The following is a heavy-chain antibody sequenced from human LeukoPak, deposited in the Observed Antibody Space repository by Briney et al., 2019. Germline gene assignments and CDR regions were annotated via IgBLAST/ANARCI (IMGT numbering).Heavy chain of an antibody. CDR3: AKFVGSSSWPSPVDY. V-gene: IGHV3-23*01. D-gene: IGHD6-13*01. Sequence: GGSLRLSCAASGCTFSSYAMSWVRQAPRKGLEWVSAISGSGGSTYYADSVKGRFTISRDNSKNALYLQMNSLRAEDTAVYYCAKFVGSSSWPSPVDYGGQGTLVTVSS. J-gene: IGHJ4*02. CDR2: ISGSGGST. CDR1: GCTFSSYA.